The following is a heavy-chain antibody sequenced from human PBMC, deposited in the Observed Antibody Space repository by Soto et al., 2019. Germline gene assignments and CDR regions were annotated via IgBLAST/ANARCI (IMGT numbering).Heavy chain of an antibody. D-gene: IGHD3-10*01. V-gene: IGHV4-30-2*01. Sequence: PSEPLSLSCAVSAGCISRGAYPGSWIRQPPRKGLEWIGYIYHSGSTYYNPSLKSRVTISVDRSKNQFSLKLSSVTAADTAVYYCARASGGGYYGMDAWGQGTTVT. CDR2: IYHSGST. J-gene: IGHJ6*02. CDR1: AGCISRGAYP. CDR3: ARASGGGYYGMDA.